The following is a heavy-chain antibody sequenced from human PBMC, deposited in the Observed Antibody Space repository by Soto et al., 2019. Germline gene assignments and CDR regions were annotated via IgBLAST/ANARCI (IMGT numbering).Heavy chain of an antibody. V-gene: IGHV3-48*02. CDR3: ARDWSGGDY. CDR2: ISSSGRTI. CDR1: GFTFSTYS. D-gene: IGHD3-16*01. Sequence: EVQLMESGGGLVQPGGSLRLSCAASGFTFSTYSMNWVRQAPGKGLEWVSYISSSGRTIYYADSVKGRFTISRDNAKNSLYLQMNSLSDEDTAVYYCARDWSGGDYWGQGTLVTVSS. J-gene: IGHJ4*02.